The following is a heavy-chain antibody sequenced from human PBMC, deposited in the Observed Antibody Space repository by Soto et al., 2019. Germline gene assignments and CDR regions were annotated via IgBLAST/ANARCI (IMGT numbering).Heavy chain of an antibody. D-gene: IGHD3-3*01. CDR1: GYTFSDYY. J-gene: IGHJ4*02. V-gene: IGHV3-11*01. CDR2: IDTSSTKI. CDR3: ASHYDMWSGYLSPVDY. Sequence: QVQLVESGGDLVKRGGSLRLSCAASGYTFSDYYMSWLRQAPGKGQEWISYIDTSSTKIYYADSVKGRFTISRDNAKKSLYLEMNSLRVEDTAVYYCASHYDMWSGYLSPVDYWGQGTLVTVSS.